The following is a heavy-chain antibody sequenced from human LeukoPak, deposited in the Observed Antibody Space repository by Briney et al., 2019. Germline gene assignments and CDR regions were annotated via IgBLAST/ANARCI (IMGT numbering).Heavy chain of an antibody. Sequence: GGSLRLSCAASGFTFSDYYMSWIRQAPGKGLEWVSYISSSGSTIYYADSVKGRFTISRDNAKKSLYLLMNSLRAEDTAVYYCARTVHQQVYDYDSSGYYYWGQGTLVTVSS. CDR1: GFTFSDYY. V-gene: IGHV3-11*01. CDR3: ARTVHQQVYDYDSSGYYY. D-gene: IGHD3-22*01. J-gene: IGHJ4*02. CDR2: ISSSGSTI.